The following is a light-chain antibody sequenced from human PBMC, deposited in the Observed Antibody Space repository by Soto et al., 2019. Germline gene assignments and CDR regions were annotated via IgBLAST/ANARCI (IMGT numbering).Light chain of an antibody. J-gene: IGKJ4*01. Sequence: DIQMTQSPPSLSASVGDRVTITCQASRDIRRYVDWYQQKAGMASKLLIYDASHLEAGLPSTFSGSGSCTDFTFVISSLQPEDIATSYGEQDDSVQLTFGGGTKVEIK. V-gene: IGKV1-33*01. CDR3: EQDDSVQLT. CDR2: DAS. CDR1: RDIRRY.